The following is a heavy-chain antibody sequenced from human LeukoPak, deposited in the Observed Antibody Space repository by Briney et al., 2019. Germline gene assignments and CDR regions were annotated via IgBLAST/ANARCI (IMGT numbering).Heavy chain of an antibody. V-gene: IGHV4-30-2*01. J-gene: IGHJ4*02. CDR1: GGSISSGGYY. CDR2: IYHSGST. CDR3: ARELGVTTVTIDY. D-gene: IGHD4-17*01. Sequence: SETLSLTCTVSGGSISSGGYYWSWIRQPPGKGLEWIGYIYHSGSTYYNPSLKSRVTISVDRSKNQFSLKLSSVTAADTAVYYCARELGVTTVTIDYWGQGTLVTVSS.